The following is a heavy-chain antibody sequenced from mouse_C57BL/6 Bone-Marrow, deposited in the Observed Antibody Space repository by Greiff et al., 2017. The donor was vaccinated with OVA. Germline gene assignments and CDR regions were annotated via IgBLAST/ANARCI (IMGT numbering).Heavy chain of an antibody. CDR1: GYTFTSYW. CDR3: ARGRYYAMDY. CDR2: IYPGSGST. V-gene: IGHV1-55*01. J-gene: IGHJ4*01. Sequence: QVQLQQPGAELVMPGASVKLSCKASGYTFTSYWMHWVKQRPGQGLEWIGDIYPGSGSTNYNEKFKSKATLTVDTSPSTAYMQLSSLTSEDSAVYYCARGRYYAMDYWGQGTSVTVSS.